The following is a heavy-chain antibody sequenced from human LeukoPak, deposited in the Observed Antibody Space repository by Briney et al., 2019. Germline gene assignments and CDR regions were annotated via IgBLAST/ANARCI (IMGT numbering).Heavy chain of an antibody. CDR2: MNPNSGNT. CDR3: ARDQCYYGSGSSDYYYYYGMDV. Sequence: ASVKVSCKASGYTFTSYDINWVRQATGQGLEWMGWMNPNSGNTGYAQKFQGRVTMTRDTSISTAYMELSRLRSDDTAVYYCARDQCYYGSGSSDYYYYYGMDVWGQGTTVTVSS. D-gene: IGHD3-10*01. J-gene: IGHJ6*02. V-gene: IGHV1-8*01. CDR1: GYTFTSYD.